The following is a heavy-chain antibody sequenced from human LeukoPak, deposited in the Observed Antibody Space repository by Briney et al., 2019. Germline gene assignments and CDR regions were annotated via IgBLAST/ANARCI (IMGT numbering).Heavy chain of an antibody. CDR2: IIPILGTA. Sequence: GASVKVSCKASGGTFSSYAISWVRQAPGQGLEWMGGIIPILGTANYAQKFQGRVTMTRDTSTSTVYMELSSLRSEDTAVYYCARYHAGYSSGWPFFDYWGQGTLVTVSS. CDR1: GGTFSSYA. V-gene: IGHV1-69*05. D-gene: IGHD6-19*01. J-gene: IGHJ4*02. CDR3: ARYHAGYSSGWPFFDY.